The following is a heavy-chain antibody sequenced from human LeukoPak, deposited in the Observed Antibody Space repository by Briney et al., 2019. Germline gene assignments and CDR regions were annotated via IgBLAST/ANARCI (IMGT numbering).Heavy chain of an antibody. D-gene: IGHD2-15*01. J-gene: IGHJ5*02. CDR3: ARSGVVVAALERGVANWFDP. V-gene: IGHV3-21*01. Sequence: SGGSLRLSCAASGFTFSGYSMNWVRQAPGKGLEWVSSISSSSSYIYYADSVKGRFTISRDNAKNSLFLQMNSLRAEDTAVYYCARSGVVVAALERGVANWFDPWGQGTLVTVSS. CDR2: ISSSSSYI. CDR1: GFTFSGYS.